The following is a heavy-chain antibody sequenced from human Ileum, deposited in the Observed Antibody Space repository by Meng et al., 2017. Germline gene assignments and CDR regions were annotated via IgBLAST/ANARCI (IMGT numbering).Heavy chain of an antibody. CDR1: GGSFSHSD. J-gene: IGHJ4*02. CDR3: RLAYCIGDCGDY. V-gene: IGHV4-34*02. Sequence: QVQLQQWGAGLLKPSETLSLTCAFYGGSFSHSDWNWLRQFPGKGLEWIGQINHSGSSNYNPSLSSRVTISADMSKSQSSLKLSSVTAADTAVYYCRLAYCIGDCGDYWGQGTLVTVSS. D-gene: IGHD2-21*02. CDR2: INHSGSS.